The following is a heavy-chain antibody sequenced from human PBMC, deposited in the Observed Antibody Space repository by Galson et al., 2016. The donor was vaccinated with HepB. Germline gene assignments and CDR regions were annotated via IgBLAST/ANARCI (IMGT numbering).Heavy chain of an antibody. J-gene: IGHJ6*02. CDR2: TYSRSRWHT. CDR3: VRAATTLRSGWKTLAPRFYYSGMDV. CDR1: GDSVSSKTVA. D-gene: IGHD6-19*01. V-gene: IGHV6-1*01. Sequence: CAISGDSVSSKTVAWNWIRQSPSRGLEWLGGTYSRSRWHTDYAPSMKSRITISSDTSKNQFSLQLNSLTPEDTAVYYCVRAATTLRSGWKTLAPRFYYSGMDVWGQGTTVTVSS.